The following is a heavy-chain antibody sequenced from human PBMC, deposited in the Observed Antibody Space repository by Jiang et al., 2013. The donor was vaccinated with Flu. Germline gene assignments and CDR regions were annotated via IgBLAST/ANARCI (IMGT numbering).Heavy chain of an antibody. CDR1: GYSFSAYY. CDR2: ISPNSGGT. D-gene: IGHD1-26*01. CDR3: AILPSGWELPG. V-gene: IGHV1-2*02. Sequence: KPGASVRVSCEASGYSFSAYYLHWVRQAPGQGLEWMGWISPNSGGTNYAQKFQGRVTMTRDTSISTAYMDLSRLRSDDTAVYYCAILPSGWELPGWGQGTLVTVSS. J-gene: IGHJ4*02.